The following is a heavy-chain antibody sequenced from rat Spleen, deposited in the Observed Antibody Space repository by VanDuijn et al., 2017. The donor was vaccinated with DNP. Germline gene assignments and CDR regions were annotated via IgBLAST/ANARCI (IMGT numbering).Heavy chain of an antibody. Sequence: EVQLVESGGGLVQPGRSLKFSCAASGFTFSDYDMAWVRQAPKKGLEWVATIIYDGSSTYYRDSVKGRFTIFRDNAKSTLYLQMDNLRSEDTATYYCARRGTTGPFDYWGQGVMVTVSS. V-gene: IGHV5-17*01. CDR3: ARRGTTGPFDY. D-gene: IGHD1-11*01. CDR1: GFTFSDYD. J-gene: IGHJ2*01. CDR2: IIYDGSST.